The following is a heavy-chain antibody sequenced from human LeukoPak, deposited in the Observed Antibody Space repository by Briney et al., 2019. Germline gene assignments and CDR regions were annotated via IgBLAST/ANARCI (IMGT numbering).Heavy chain of an antibody. CDR1: GFTFSTYC. J-gene: IGHJ4*02. V-gene: IGHV3-74*01. CDR3: VRDFRSADY. Sequence: GGSLRLSCAASGFTFSTYCMHWVRQAPGKGPMWVSRICPDGTVTNYADSVKARFIMSRDNARNTVYLQMNSLRVEDTAVYYCVRDFRSADYWGQGTLVTVSS. CDR2: ICPDGTVT.